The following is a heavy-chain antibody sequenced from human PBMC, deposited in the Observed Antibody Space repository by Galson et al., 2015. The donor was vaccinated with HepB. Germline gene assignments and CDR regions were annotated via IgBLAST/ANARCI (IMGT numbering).Heavy chain of an antibody. CDR3: ARVAFSSWYRYFDY. J-gene: IGHJ4*02. D-gene: IGHD6-13*01. Sequence: SLRLSCAASGFTFSSYSMNWVRQAPGKGLEWVSVIYSGGSTYYADSVKGRFTISRDNSKNTLCLQMNSLRAEDTAVYYCARVAFSSWYRYFDYWGQGTLVTVSS. CDR1: GFTFSSYS. CDR2: IYSGGST. V-gene: IGHV3-66*02.